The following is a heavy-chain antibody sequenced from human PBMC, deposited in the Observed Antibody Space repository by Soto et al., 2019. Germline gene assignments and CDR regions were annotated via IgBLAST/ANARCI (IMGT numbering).Heavy chain of an antibody. V-gene: IGHV4-59*01. D-gene: IGHD2-15*01. CDR1: GVSFSTYY. Sequence: QVQLQESGPGLVKPSETLSLTCTVSGVSFSTYYWSWIRQAPGKGLEWIGYIYYSGRSKYNPSPKSRVTMSVDTSKNQHYLKLSSVTAADTAVYYCARDQGGPFDYWGQGTLVTVSS. CDR3: ARDQGGPFDY. J-gene: IGHJ4*02. CDR2: IYYSGRS.